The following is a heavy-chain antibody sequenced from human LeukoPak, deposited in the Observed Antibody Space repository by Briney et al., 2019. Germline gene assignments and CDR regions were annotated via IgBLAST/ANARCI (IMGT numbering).Heavy chain of an antibody. D-gene: IGHD4-17*01. J-gene: IGHJ6*02. CDR1: GYTFTSYD. V-gene: IGHV1-8*01. Sequence: ASVTVSCTASGYTFTSYDINWVRQATGQGLEWMGWMNPNSGNTGCAQKFQGRVTMTRNTSISTAYMELSSLRSEDTAVYYCARVVHGDYNYGMDVWGQGTTVTVSS. CDR2: MNPNSGNT. CDR3: ARVVHGDYNYGMDV.